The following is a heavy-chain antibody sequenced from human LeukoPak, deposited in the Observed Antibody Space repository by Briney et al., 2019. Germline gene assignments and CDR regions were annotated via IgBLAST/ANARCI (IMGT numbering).Heavy chain of an antibody. CDR2: IYSGGST. CDR1: GFTVSSNY. D-gene: IGHD1-26*01. CDR3: ARVLFNYAVGAGFDI. J-gene: IGHJ3*02. V-gene: IGHV3-66*02. Sequence: QSGGSLRLSCAASGFTVSSNYMSWVRQAPGKGLEWVSVIYSGGSTYYADSVKGRFTISRDNSKNTLYLQMNSLRAEDTAVYYCARVLFNYAVGAGFDIWGQGTMVTVSS.